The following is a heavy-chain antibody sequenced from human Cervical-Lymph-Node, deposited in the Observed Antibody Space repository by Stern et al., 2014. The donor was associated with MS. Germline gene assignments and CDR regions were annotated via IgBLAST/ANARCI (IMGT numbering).Heavy chain of an antibody. J-gene: IGHJ2*01. Sequence: QVQLVQSGSELKKPGASVKVSCKASGYTFTTYAMNWVRQAPGQGLEWMGWINTNTGTPTYAPGFTGRFVFSLDTSVSTAYLQISSLRANDTAVYYCARGWLGPDWYFDLWGRGTLVTVSS. D-gene: IGHD5-12*01. CDR2: INTNTGTP. CDR3: ARGWLGPDWYFDL. CDR1: GYTFTTYA. V-gene: IGHV7-4-1*02.